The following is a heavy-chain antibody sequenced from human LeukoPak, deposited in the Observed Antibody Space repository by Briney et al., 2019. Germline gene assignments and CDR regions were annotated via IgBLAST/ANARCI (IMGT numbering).Heavy chain of an antibody. CDR2: ISYDGGNK. J-gene: IGHJ6*02. CDR1: GFPFSSSA. V-gene: IGHV3-30*04. Sequence: GGSLRLSCAASGFPFSSSAMYWVRQAPGKGLEWVAIISYDGGNKYYADSVKGRFTIARDNSKSTLYLQMNSMRAEDTAVYYCACPPSTSPASMDLWGQGTTVTVSS. D-gene: IGHD2-2*01. CDR3: ACPPSTSPASMDL.